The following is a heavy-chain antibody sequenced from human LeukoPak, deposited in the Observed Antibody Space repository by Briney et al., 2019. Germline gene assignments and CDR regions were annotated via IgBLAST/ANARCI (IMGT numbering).Heavy chain of an antibody. Sequence: QPGRSLRLSCTASGFTSADYAMTWFRQAPGKGLEWVGCIRSKAYGGSTEYAAFVQGRFTISRDDSKSIAYLQMDSLKIEDTAVYYCSRVPIRTVTWIVVLRGHDVFDMWGQGTMVTVSS. CDR3: SRVPIRTVTWIVVLRGHDVFDM. V-gene: IGHV3-49*03. J-gene: IGHJ3*02. D-gene: IGHD3-22*01. CDR1: GFTSADYA. CDR2: IRSKAYGGST.